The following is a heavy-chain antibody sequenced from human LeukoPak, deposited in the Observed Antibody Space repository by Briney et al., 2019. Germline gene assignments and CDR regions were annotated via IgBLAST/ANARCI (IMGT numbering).Heavy chain of an antibody. J-gene: IGHJ4*02. D-gene: IGHD2-2*01. CDR2: ISGSGDNT. V-gene: IGHV3-23*01. CDR3: AKVSRDIVVVPAAIRSSATIGYYFDY. CDR1: GLSFSNYA. Sequence: PGASLRLSCASYGLSFSNYAISWVRQPERKGLEWVSAISGSGDNTYYAPSVKGRFTISRDNSKNTLYLQMNSLRAEDTALYYCAKVSRDIVVVPAAIRSSATIGYYFDYWGQGTLVNVSS.